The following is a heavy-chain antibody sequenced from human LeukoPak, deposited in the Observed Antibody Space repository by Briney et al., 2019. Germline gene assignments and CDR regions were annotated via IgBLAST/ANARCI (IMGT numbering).Heavy chain of an antibody. V-gene: IGHV1-2*02. J-gene: IGHJ4*02. Sequence: ASVKVSCKASGYTFTGYYMHWVRQAPGQGLEWMGWINPNSGGTNYAQKFQGRVTMTTDTSTSTAYMELRSLRSDDTAVYYCARDRRYYYDSSGYYPPHFDYWGQGTLVTVSS. CDR1: GYTFTGYY. D-gene: IGHD3-22*01. CDR2: INPNSGGT. CDR3: ARDRRYYYDSSGYYPPHFDY.